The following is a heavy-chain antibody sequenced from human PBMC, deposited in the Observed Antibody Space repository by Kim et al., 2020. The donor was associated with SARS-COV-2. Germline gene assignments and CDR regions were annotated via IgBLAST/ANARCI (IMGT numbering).Heavy chain of an antibody. Sequence: GGSLRLSCAASGFTFSASAMHWVRKASGKGLEWVGRIRSKPNNYATSYAASVTGRFTISRDDSTNTVYLQMDSLKTDDTAVYFCSRHSGKHGDRGFDNWGQGTLVTVSS. CDR2: IRSKPNNYAT. V-gene: IGHV3-73*01. D-gene: IGHD4-17*01. J-gene: IGHJ4*02. CDR1: GFTFSASA. CDR3: SRHSGKHGDRGFDN.